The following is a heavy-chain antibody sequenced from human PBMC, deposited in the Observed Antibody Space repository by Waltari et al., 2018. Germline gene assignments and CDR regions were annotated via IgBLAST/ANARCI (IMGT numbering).Heavy chain of an antibody. CDR2: FDPEEGGT. CDR1: GYTLTELA. D-gene: IGHD3-10*01. J-gene: IGHJ3*02. Sequence: VQLVQSGAEVKKPGASVTDSCKVSGYTLTELAMHWLRQAPGKGLEWMGGFDPEEGGTNDARKFQGRVTMIEDPATDAAYPELRSLVSEDKALYYCATVRARGVYAFDIWGQGTMVTVSS. CDR3: ATVRARGVYAFDI. V-gene: IGHV1-24*01.